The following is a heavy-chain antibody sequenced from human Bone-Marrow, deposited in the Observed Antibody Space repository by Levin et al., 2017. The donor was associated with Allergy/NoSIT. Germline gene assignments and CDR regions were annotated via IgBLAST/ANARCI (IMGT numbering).Heavy chain of an antibody. CDR1: GGSISISY. CDR2: IYNSGST. Sequence: ASQTLSLTCTVSGGSISISYWSWIRQPPGKGLEWIGYIYNSGSTNYNPSLKSRVTMSVDTSKNHFSLKLSSVTAADTAVYYCSLLSWGEYFFDYWGQGTLVTVSS. D-gene: IGHD3-16*01. V-gene: IGHV4-59*01. CDR3: SLLSWGEYFFDY. J-gene: IGHJ4*02.